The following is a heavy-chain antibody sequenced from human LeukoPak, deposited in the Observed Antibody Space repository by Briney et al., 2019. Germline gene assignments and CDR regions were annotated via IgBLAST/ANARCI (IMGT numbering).Heavy chain of an antibody. CDR1: GFTFSSYA. CDR2: ISGSGGRT. D-gene: IGHD1-26*01. CDR3: AKDGVGATYYYYYGMDV. Sequence: GGSLRLSCAASGFTFSSYAMSWVRQAPGKGLEWVSAISGSGGRTYYADSVKGRFTISRDNSKNTLYLQMNSLRAEDTAVYYCAKDGVGATYYYYYGMDVWGQGTTVTVSS. J-gene: IGHJ6*02. V-gene: IGHV3-23*01.